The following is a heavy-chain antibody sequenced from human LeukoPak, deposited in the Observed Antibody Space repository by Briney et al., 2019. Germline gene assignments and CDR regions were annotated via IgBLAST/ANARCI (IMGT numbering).Heavy chain of an antibody. CDR3: AKEGGRIAARPFDY. D-gene: IGHD6-6*01. CDR1: GFTFGSYA. J-gene: IGHJ4*02. CDR2: ISGTGGST. Sequence: SGGSLRLSCAASGFTFGSYAMSWVRQAPGKGLEWVSGISGTGGSTYYADSVKGRFTISRDNSKNTVSLQMNSLRAEDTAVYYCAKEGGRIAARPFDYWGQGTLVTVSS. V-gene: IGHV3-23*01.